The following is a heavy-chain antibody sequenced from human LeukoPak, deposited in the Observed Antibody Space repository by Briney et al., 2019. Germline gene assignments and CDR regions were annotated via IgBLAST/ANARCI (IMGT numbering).Heavy chain of an antibody. J-gene: IGHJ4*02. CDR3: VRGHTVLTY. D-gene: IGHD4-17*01. CDR1: GFTLSSSW. CDR2: IKPDESEK. Sequence: GGSLRLSCAASGFTLSSSWMSWVRQAPGKGLEWVAKIKPDESEKYYLDSMKGRFTISRDNAHNSLYLQMNSLRAEDTAVYYCVRGHTVLTYWGQGTLVTVSS. V-gene: IGHV3-7*04.